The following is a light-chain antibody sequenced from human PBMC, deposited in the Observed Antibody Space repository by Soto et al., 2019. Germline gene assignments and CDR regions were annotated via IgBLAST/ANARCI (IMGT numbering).Light chain of an antibody. J-gene: IGLJ2*01. CDR3: SSYRSSTTAV. Sequence: QSALTQPASVSGSPGQSITISCTGTSSDIGGYNSVSWYQQHPGKAPKLMIYDVSYRPSGVSNRFSGSKSGNTASLTISGLQAEDEAQYYCSSYRSSTTAVFGGGTKVTVL. CDR1: SSDIGGYNS. CDR2: DVS. V-gene: IGLV2-14*01.